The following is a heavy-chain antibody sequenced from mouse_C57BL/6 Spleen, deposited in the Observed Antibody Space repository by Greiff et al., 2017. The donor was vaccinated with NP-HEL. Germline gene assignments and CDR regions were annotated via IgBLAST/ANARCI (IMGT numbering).Heavy chain of an antibody. CDR1: GFTFSSYA. D-gene: IGHD1-1*01. CDR2: ISDGGSYT. J-gene: IGHJ2*01. V-gene: IGHV5-4*01. CDR3: ARGYYGSSPYFDY. Sequence: EVQRVESGGGLVKPGGSLKLSCAASGFTFSSYAMSWVRQTPEKRLEWVATISDGGSYTYYPDNVKGRFTISRDNAKNNLYLQMSHLKSEDTAMYYCARGYYGSSPYFDYWGQGTTLTVSS.